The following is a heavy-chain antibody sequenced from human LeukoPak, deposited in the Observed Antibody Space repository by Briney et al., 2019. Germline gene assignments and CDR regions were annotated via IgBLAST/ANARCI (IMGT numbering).Heavy chain of an antibody. J-gene: IGHJ4*02. CDR1: GYSFTSYW. CDR2: IYPGDSDT. D-gene: IGHD2-2*01. V-gene: IGHV5-51*01. CDR3: ERHQRDDIVVVPAAVDY. Sequence: GESLKISCKGSGYSFTSYWIGWVRPMPGKGLEWMGIIYPGDSDTRYSPSFQGQVTISADKSISTAYLQWSSLKASDTAMYYCERHQRDDIVVVPAAVDYWGQGTLVTVSS.